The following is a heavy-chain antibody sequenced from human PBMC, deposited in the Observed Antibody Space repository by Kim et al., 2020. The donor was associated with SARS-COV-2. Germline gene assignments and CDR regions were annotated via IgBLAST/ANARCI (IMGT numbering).Heavy chain of an antibody. Sequence: SETLSLTCTVSGGSISSGGYYWSWIRQHPGKGLEWIGYIYYSGSTYYNPSLKSRVTISVDTSKNQFSLKLSSVTAADTAVYYCARDGGSGLLWFGESRYYFDYWGQGTLVTVSS. J-gene: IGHJ4*02. CDR3: ARDGGSGLLWFGESRYYFDY. D-gene: IGHD3-10*01. CDR1: GGSISSGGYY. CDR2: IYYSGST. V-gene: IGHV4-31*03.